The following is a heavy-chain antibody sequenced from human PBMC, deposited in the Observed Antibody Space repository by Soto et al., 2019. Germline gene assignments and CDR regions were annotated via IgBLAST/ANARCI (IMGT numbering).Heavy chain of an antibody. V-gene: IGHV1-69*01. CDR2: IIPIFGTA. CDR3: ARVGIFGVVITLGWYFDL. D-gene: IGHD3-3*01. CDR1: GGTFSSYA. J-gene: IGHJ2*01. Sequence: QVQLVQSGAEVKKPGSSVKVSCKASGGTFSSYAISWVRQAPGQGLEWMGGIIPIFGTANYAQKFQGRVTITADESTGTAYMELSSLRSEDTAVYYCARVGIFGVVITLGWYFDLWGRGTLVTVSS.